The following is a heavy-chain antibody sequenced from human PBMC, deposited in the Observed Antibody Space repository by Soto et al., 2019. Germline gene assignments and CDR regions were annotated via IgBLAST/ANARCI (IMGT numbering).Heavy chain of an antibody. J-gene: IGHJ6*02. Sequence: FGPTLVNPTQTLTLTCTVSGFSLSGTGMRVTWIRQPPGKALEWLARIDWEDTKLYSSSLKTRLTISRDTSKNQVVLTMTSMDPADTGTYYCARAFYGMDVWGQGTTVTVSS. CDR2: IDWEDTK. CDR1: GFSLSGTGMR. CDR3: ARAFYGMDV. V-gene: IGHV2-70*04.